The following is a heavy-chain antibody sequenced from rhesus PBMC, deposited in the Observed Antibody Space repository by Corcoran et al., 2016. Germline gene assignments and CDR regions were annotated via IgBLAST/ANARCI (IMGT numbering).Heavy chain of an antibody. CDR1: GFTFNNYW. Sequence: EVQLVQSGGDLVQPGGSLRLSCAASGFTFNNYWMNWVRQAPGKGLDWVGRIKNKVAGGTVVYAESVEGRCTISRDESKNALYLQMNSLKTEDTAVYYCTSYSSSWSSFEYWGQGALVTVSS. J-gene: IGHJ4*01. CDR2: IKNKVAGGTV. V-gene: IGHV3-16*01. D-gene: IGHD3-16*01. CDR3: TSYSSSWSSFEY.